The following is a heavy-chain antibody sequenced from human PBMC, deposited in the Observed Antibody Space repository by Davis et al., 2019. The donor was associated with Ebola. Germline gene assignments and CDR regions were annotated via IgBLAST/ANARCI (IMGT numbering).Heavy chain of an antibody. J-gene: IGHJ4*02. CDR3: AREPNSDKYFDY. CDR2: INPSGGGA. Sequence: ASVKVSCKPSEDTFTRNYMHWIRQAPGQGLEWMGIINPSGGGADYAQSFQDRLTMTADTSTGTVHMELNSLKFEDTAVYYCAREPNSDKYFDYWGQGTLVAVSS. V-gene: IGHV1-46*01. D-gene: IGHD2-21*01. CDR1: EDTFTRNY.